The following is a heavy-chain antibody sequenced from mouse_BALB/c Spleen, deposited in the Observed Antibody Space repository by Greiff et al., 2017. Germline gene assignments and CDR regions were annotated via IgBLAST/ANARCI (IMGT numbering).Heavy chain of an antibody. CDR1: GFNIKDYY. CDR2: IDPENGDT. J-gene: IGHJ4*01. CDR3: KAWGTVVAKAMDY. D-gene: IGHD1-1*01. V-gene: IGHV14-4*02. Sequence: EVQLQQSGAELVRSGASVKLSCTASGFNIKDYYMHWVKQRPEQGLEWIGWIDPENGDTEYAPKFQGKATMTADTSSNTAYLQLSSLTSEDTAVYYCKAWGTVVAKAMDYWGQGTSVTVSS.